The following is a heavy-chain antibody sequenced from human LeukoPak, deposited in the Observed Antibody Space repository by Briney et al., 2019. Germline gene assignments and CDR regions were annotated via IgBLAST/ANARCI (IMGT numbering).Heavy chain of an antibody. V-gene: IGHV1-69*05. CDR2: SIPIFGTA. CDR3: ASTAVRGVIPLEYFQH. Sequence: ASVKVSCKASGGTFSSYAISWVRQAPGQGLEWMGRSIPIFGTANYAQKFQGRVTITTDESTSTAYMELSSLRSEDTAVYYCASTAVRGVIPLEYFQHWGQGTLVTVSS. CDR1: GGTFSSYA. D-gene: IGHD3-10*01. J-gene: IGHJ1*01.